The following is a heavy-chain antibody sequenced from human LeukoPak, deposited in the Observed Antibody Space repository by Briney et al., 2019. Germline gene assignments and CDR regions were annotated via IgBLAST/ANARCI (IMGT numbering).Heavy chain of an antibody. V-gene: IGHV3-48*03. CDR1: GFSFSSSE. Sequence: PGGSLRLSCAASGFSFSSSEMNWVRQAPGKGLGWVSYISSSGSAIYYADSVKGRFTISRDNAKNSLYLQMNSLRAEDTAVYYCARLWGWHYYYYGMDVWGQGTTVTVSS. CDR3: ARLWGWHYYYYGMDV. J-gene: IGHJ6*02. CDR2: ISSSGSAI. D-gene: IGHD3-10*01.